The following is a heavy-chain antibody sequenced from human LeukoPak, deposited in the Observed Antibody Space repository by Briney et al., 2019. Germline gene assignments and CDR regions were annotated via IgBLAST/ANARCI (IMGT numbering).Heavy chain of an antibody. CDR1: GGSISSHY. CDR3: ARERTNMVRD. D-gene: IGHD3-10*01. J-gene: IGHJ4*02. V-gene: IGHV4-59*11. Sequence: PSETLSLTCTVSGGSISSHYWSWIRQPPGKGLEWIGYIYYSGSTNYNPSLKSRVTISVDTSKNQFSLKLSSVTAADTAVYYCARERTNMVRDWGQGTLVTVSS. CDR2: IYYSGST.